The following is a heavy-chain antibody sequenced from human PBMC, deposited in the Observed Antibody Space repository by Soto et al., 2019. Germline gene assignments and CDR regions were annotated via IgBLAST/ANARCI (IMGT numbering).Heavy chain of an antibody. CDR3: ARSVYYDILTGYYGGFDY. D-gene: IGHD3-9*01. CDR1: GYTFTSYG. CDR2: ISAYNGNT. J-gene: IGHJ4*02. Sequence: ASVKVSCKASGYTFTSYGLSWVRQAPGQGLEWMGWISAYNGNTNYAQKLQGRVTMTTDTSTSTAYMELRSLRSDDTAVYYCARSVYYDILTGYYGGFDYWGQGTLVTVSS. V-gene: IGHV1-18*01.